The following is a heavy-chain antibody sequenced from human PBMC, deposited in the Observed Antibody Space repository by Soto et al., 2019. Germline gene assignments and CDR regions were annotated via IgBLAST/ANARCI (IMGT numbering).Heavy chain of an antibody. CDR1: GGSISSSSCY. J-gene: IGHJ6*02. Sequence: SETLSLTCTVSGGSISSSSCYWGWIRQPPGKGLEWIGRIYHSGSTNYNPSLKSRVTISVDTSKNQFSLKLSSVTAEDTAVYYCAKRTAAAAGTDYYYGMDVWGQGTTVTVSS. CDR2: IYHSGST. CDR3: AKRTAAAAGTDYYYGMDV. D-gene: IGHD6-13*01. V-gene: IGHV4-39*07.